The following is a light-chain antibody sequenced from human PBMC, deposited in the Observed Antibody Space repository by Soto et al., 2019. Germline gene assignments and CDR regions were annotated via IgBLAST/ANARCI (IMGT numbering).Light chain of an antibody. V-gene: IGKV3-20*01. J-gene: IGKJ2*01. CDR3: QQYGSSQYT. Sequence: ELVLTQSPGTLSLSPGERATLSCRASQSVNNNYLAWYQQKPGQAPRLLIYGASSRATGIPDRVSGSGSGTDFTLTISRLEPEDFGVYYCQQYGSSQYTFGQRTKLEIK. CDR2: GAS. CDR1: QSVNNNY.